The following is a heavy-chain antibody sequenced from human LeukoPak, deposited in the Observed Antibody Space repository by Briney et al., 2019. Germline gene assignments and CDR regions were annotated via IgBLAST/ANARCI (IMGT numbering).Heavy chain of an antibody. D-gene: IGHD1-26*01. J-gene: IGHJ4*02. CDR1: GGTFSSYA. CDR3: ARAIRPRGVAKVGPDY. CDR2: IIPIFGTA. V-gene: IGHV1-69*01. Sequence: ASVKVSCKASGGTFSSYAISWVRQAPGQGLEWMGGIIPIFGTANYAQKFQGRVTITADESTSTAYMELSSLRSEDTAVYYCARAIRPRGVAKVGPDYWGQGTLVTVSS.